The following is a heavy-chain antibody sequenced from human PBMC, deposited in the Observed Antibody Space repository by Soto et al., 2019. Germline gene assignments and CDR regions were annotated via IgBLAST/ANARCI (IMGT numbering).Heavy chain of an antibody. V-gene: IGHV1-69*06. CDR1: GGTFSSYA. CDR2: IIPIFGTA. D-gene: IGHD3-9*01. J-gene: IGHJ5*02. CDR3: ARDREGDDILTGYVFDP. Sequence: VASVKVSCKASGGTFSSYAISWVRQAPGQGLEWMGGIIPIFGTANYAQKFQGRVTITADKSTSTAYMELSSLRSEDTAVYYCARDREGDDILTGYVFDPWGQGTLVTVSS.